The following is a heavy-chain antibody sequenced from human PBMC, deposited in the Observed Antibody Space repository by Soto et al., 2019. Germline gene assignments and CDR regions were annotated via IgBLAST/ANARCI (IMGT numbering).Heavy chain of an antibody. CDR3: ARDLWGYCGTDCYPLDV. J-gene: IGHJ6*02. CDR1: GGSISSGGYY. CDR2: ISYSGST. D-gene: IGHD2-21*02. Sequence: SETLSLTCTLSGGSISSGGYYWSWIRQHPGTGLEWIGHISYSGSTYYNTSLKSRVTISVDTSKNQFSLKLNSVTAADTAVYYCARDLWGYCGTDCYPLDVWGQGTTVTVSS. V-gene: IGHV4-31*03.